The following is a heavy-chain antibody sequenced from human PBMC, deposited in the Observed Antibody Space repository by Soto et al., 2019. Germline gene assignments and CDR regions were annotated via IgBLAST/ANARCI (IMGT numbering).Heavy chain of an antibody. Sequence: SETLSLTCSVSGGSIGSDSWNWIRQPPGKGLEWIGYIYYSGNTNYNPSLKSRVTISVDTSKNQFSLKLSSVTAADTAMYYCGRGGRAGTLSLKYGGQGTLVTVSS. J-gene: IGHJ4*02. CDR2: IYYSGNT. V-gene: IGHV4-59*08. CDR1: GGSIGSDS. D-gene: IGHD6-19*01. CDR3: GRGGRAGTLSLKY.